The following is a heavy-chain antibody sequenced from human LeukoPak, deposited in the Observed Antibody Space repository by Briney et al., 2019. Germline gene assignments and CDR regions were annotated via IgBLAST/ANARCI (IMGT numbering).Heavy chain of an antibody. CDR1: GFTVSSDY. Sequence: PGGSLRLSCAASGFTVSSDYMSWVPQAPGKGLEWVSVIYSGGSTYYADSVKRRFPISRDKCKNTVYLQMNSLRFEDTAMYYCARNWFDPWGQGTLVAVCS. J-gene: IGHJ5*02. CDR2: IYSGGST. CDR3: ARNWFDP. V-gene: IGHV3-53*05.